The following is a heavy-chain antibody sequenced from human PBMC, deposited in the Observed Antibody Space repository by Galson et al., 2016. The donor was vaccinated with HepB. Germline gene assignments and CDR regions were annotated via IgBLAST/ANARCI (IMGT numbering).Heavy chain of an antibody. CDR2: IDSSGSNT. J-gene: IGHJ4*03. V-gene: IGHV3-48*03. CDR3: VREGSDGSFSQN. CDR1: GFTFSRYQ. D-gene: IGHD2-15*01. Sequence: SLRLSCAGSGFTFSRYQMSWVRQAPGKGLEWISYIDSSGSNTYYAASVKGRFTISRDSARNSVYLHMNSLTADDTAIYYCVREGSDGSFSQNWGHGTLVTVSS.